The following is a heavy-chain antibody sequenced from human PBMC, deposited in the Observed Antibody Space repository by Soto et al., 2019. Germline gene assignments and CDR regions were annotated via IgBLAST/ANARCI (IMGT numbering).Heavy chain of an antibody. CDR3: ARDLGYYDSSGYFDY. CDR1: GFTFSDSY. Sequence: GGSLRLSCAASGFTFSDSYMSWIRQAPGKGLEWVSYISSSDSIIYYSDSVKGRFIISRDNAKNSLYLQMNSLRAEDTAVYYCARDLGYYDSSGYFDYWGQGTLVTVSS. CDR2: ISSSDSII. D-gene: IGHD3-22*01. J-gene: IGHJ4*02. V-gene: IGHV3-11*01.